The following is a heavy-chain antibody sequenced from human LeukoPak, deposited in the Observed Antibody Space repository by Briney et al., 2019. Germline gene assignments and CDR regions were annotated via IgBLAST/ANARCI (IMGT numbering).Heavy chain of an antibody. V-gene: IGHV3-74*01. CDR1: GFTFSRLW. Sequence: PGGTLRLSCAASGFTFSRLWMHWVRQTPGKGLVWVSHINSDGSGTTYADSVKGRFTISRDNAKNTLYLQMNTLRAEDTAVYYCARFRTWGDKAFDYWGQGTLVTVSS. J-gene: IGHJ4*02. D-gene: IGHD2-21*02. CDR2: INSDGSGT. CDR3: ARFRTWGDKAFDY.